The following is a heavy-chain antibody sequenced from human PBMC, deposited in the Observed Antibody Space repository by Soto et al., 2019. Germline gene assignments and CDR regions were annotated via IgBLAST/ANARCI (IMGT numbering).Heavy chain of an antibody. CDR3: AKDAGRGGCSCFPN. CDR1: GFTFSSYA. V-gene: IGHV3-23*01. J-gene: IGHJ4*02. D-gene: IGHD2-15*01. CDR2: ISGSGDNT. Sequence: DVQLLESGGGLVQPGGSLRLSCAASGFTFSSYAMSWVRQGPGKGLEWVSAISGSGDNTYYADSVKGRFTISKDISNNTLYLQMSSLRAEDTAVYYCAKDAGRGGCSCFPNWGQGTLVTVSS.